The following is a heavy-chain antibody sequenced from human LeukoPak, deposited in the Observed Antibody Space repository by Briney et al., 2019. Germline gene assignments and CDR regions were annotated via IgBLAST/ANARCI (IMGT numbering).Heavy chain of an antibody. J-gene: IGHJ6*02. Sequence: SVKVSCKASGGTFSSYAISWVRQAPGQGLEWMGRIILILGIANYAQKFQGRVTITAGKSTSTAYMELSSLRSEDTAVYYCARAIAVDDYGMDVWGQGTTVTVSS. D-gene: IGHD6-19*01. V-gene: IGHV1-69*04. CDR3: ARAIAVDDYGMDV. CDR2: IILILGIA. CDR1: GGTFSSYA.